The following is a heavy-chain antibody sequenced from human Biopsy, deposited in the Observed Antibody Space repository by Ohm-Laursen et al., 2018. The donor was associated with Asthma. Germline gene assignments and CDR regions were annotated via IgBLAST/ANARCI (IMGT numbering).Heavy chain of an antibody. CDR2: INYSGST. CDR3: ARDLSRYCTSSACYGFDS. D-gene: IGHD2-8*01. Sequence: SQTLSLTCTVSGDSISSYYWSWVRQHPGKGLEWIGYINYSGSTFYSPSLESRVTVSVDTSKNQFSLKLSSVTAADTAVYYCARDLSRYCTSSACYGFDSWGQGTLVTVSS. J-gene: IGHJ5*01. V-gene: IGHV4-31*03. CDR1: GDSISSYY.